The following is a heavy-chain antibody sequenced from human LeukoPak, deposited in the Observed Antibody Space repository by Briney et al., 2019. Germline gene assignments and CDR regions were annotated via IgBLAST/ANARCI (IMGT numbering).Heavy chain of an antibody. CDR3: ARVSTIFGKAFDI. J-gene: IGHJ3*02. CDR1: GFTFSNYA. Sequence: KPGGSLRLSCAASGFTFSNYAMSWVRQAPGKGLEWVSSISSSSSYIYYADSVKGRFTISRDNAKNSLYLQMNSLRAEDTAVYYCARVSTIFGKAFDIWGQGTMVTVSS. CDR2: ISSSSSYI. D-gene: IGHD3-3*01. V-gene: IGHV3-21*01.